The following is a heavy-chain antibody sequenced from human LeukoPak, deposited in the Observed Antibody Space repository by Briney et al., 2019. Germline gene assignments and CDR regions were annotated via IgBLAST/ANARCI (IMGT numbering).Heavy chain of an antibody. CDR3: ASPHGSGSFDY. V-gene: IGHV1-69*04. J-gene: IGHJ4*02. CDR1: GYTFTSYA. Sequence: ASVKVSCKASGYTFTSYAMNWVRQAPGQGLEWMGRIIPILGIANYAQKFQGRVTITADKSTSTAYMELSSLRSEDTAVYYCASPHGSGSFDYWGQGTLVTVSS. CDR2: IIPILGIA. D-gene: IGHD3-10*01.